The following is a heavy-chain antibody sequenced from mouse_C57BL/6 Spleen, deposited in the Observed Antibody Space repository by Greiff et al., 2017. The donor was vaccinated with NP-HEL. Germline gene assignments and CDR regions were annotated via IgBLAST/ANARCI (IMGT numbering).Heavy chain of an antibody. CDR3: EREGYGSRPYDMDY. Sequence: QVQLKQSGAELVKPGASVKISCKASGYAFSSYWMNWVKQRPGKGLEWIGQIYPGDGDTNYNGKFKGKATLTADKSSSTAYMQLSSLTSEDSAVYFWEREGYGSRPYDMDYWGQGTSVTVSS. J-gene: IGHJ4*01. CDR2: IYPGDGDT. CDR1: GYAFSSYW. V-gene: IGHV1-80*01. D-gene: IGHD1-1*01.